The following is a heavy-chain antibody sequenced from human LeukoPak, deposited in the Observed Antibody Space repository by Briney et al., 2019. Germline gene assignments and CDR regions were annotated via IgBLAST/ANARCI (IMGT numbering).Heavy chain of an antibody. Sequence: SVKVSCKASGGTFSSYAISWVRQAPGQGLEWMGRIIPILGIANYAQKFQGRVTITADKSTSTAYMELSSLRSEDTAVYYCAREGPLDIVVVPAAPDYWGQGTLVTVSS. J-gene: IGHJ4*02. D-gene: IGHD2-2*01. V-gene: IGHV1-69*04. CDR2: IIPILGIA. CDR1: GGTFSSYA. CDR3: AREGPLDIVVVPAAPDY.